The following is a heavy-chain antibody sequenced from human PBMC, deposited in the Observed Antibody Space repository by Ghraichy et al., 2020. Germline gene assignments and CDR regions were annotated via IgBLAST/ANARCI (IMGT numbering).Heavy chain of an antibody. J-gene: IGHJ2*01. CDR2: VYYSGST. V-gene: IGHV4-39*01. CDR1: GGSISSNSDY. Sequence: SETLSLTCTVSGGSISSNSDYWGWIRQPPGKGLEWIGSVYYSGSTQYNPSLKSRVTISVDTSKNQFSLKLSSVTAADTAVYYCARHPYYWYFDLWGRGTLVTVSS. CDR3: ARHPYYWYFDL.